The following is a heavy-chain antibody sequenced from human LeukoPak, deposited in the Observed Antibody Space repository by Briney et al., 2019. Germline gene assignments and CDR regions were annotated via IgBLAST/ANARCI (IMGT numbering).Heavy chain of an antibody. D-gene: IGHD3-10*01. Sequence: ASVKVSCKASGYTFTGYYMHWVRQAPGQGLEWMGWINPNSGGTNYAQKFRGRVTMTRDTSISTAYMELSRLRSDDTAVYYCARAAVLWFGEPYWGQGTLVTVSS. J-gene: IGHJ4*02. V-gene: IGHV1-2*02. CDR1: GYTFTGYY. CDR2: INPNSGGT. CDR3: ARAAVLWFGEPY.